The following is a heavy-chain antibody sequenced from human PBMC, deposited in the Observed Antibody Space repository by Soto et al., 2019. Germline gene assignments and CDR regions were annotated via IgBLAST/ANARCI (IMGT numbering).Heavy chain of an antibody. V-gene: IGHV3-23*01. D-gene: IGHD1-26*01. CDR1: GFTFSSYA. CDR2: ISGSGGST. J-gene: IGHJ4*02. CDR3: AKGGLLAGATYFDY. Sequence: GGSLRLSCAASGFTFSSYAMSWVRQAPGKGLEWVSAISGSGGSTYYADSVKGRFTVSRDNSKNTLYLQMNSLRAEGTAVYYCAKGGLLAGATYFDYWGQGTLVTVS.